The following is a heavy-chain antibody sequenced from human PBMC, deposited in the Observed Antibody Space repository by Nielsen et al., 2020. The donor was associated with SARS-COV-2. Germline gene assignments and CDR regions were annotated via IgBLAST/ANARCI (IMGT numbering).Heavy chain of an antibody. J-gene: IGHJ5*02. V-gene: IGHV1-24*01. Sequence: ASVQVSCKVSGYTLTELSMHWVRQAPGKGLEWMGGFDPNDGATIYPQKFQGRVTMTEDTSTDTAYMELSSLRSEDTAVYYCATGAAAGPQNWFDPWGQGTLVTVSS. CDR2: FDPNDGAT. CDR3: ATGAAAGPQNWFDP. D-gene: IGHD6-13*01. CDR1: GYTLTELS.